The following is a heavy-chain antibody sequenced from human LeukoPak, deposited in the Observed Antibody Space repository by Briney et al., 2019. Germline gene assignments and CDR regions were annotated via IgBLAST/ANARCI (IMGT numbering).Heavy chain of an antibody. D-gene: IGHD6-13*01. CDR1: GFTFSSYW. CDR2: IKQDGSEK. CDR3: ARDPSWGSSWYGPPFDY. V-gene: IGHV3-7*01. J-gene: IGHJ4*02. Sequence: QPGGSLTLSCAASGFTFSSYWMSWVRQAPGKGLEWVANIKQDGSEKYYVDSVKGRFTISRDNAKNSLCLQMNSLRAEDTAVYYCARDPSWGSSWYGPPFDYWGEGTLVTVSS.